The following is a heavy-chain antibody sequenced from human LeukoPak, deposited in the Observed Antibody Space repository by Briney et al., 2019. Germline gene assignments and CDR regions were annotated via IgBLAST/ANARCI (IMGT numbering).Heavy chain of an antibody. CDR1: RFTFTNYA. CDR2: ISGSGGTT. V-gene: IGHV3-23*01. D-gene: IGHD6-19*01. Sequence: GGSLRLSCAASRFTFTNYAMSWVRQAPGKGLEWVSAISGSGGTTYYADSVKGRFTISRDNSENTLYLQMNSLRAEDTAVYYCAKVWDNSGWYFDYWGQGTLVTVSS. J-gene: IGHJ4*02. CDR3: AKVWDNSGWYFDY.